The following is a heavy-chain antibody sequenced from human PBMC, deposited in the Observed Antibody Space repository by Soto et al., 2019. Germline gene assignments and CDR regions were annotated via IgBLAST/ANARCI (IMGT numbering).Heavy chain of an antibody. CDR2: IIHSGTT. V-gene: IGHV4-34*01. CDR3: ARGRARDSTSPLLY. J-gene: IGHJ4*02. Sequence: QVQLQQWGARLLKPSETLSLTCAVYGGSFSGYYWNWIRQSSGKGLEWIGEIIHSGTTNYHPSLKSRVTISVDTSKNQFSLSLSSVTAADTAVYYCARGRARDSTSPLLYWGQGTLVTVSS. CDR1: GGSFSGYY. D-gene: IGHD2-2*01.